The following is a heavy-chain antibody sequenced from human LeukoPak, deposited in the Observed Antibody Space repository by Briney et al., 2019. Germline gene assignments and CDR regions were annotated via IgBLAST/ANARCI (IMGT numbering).Heavy chain of an antibody. CDR3: AGDGHLTIFVRGIITEGSPPKN. V-gene: IGHV1-2*02. D-gene: IGHD3-10*01. CDR2: INPKTGGT. J-gene: IGHJ4*02. Sequence: GASVKVSCKASGYTFTDSYMHWVRQAPGQGLEWMGWINPKTGGTNYAQRFQGRVTMTRDTSIRTAYMELNSLRSDDTAVYYCAGDGHLTIFVRGIITEGSPPKNWGQGTLVTVSS. CDR1: GYTFTDSY.